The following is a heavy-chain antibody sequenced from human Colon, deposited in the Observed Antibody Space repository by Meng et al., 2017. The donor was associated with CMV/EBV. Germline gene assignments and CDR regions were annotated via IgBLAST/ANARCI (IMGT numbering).Heavy chain of an antibody. V-gene: IGHV3-21*01. CDR2: ISSDSKYI. D-gene: IGHD2-2*01. J-gene: IGHJ6*02. CDR1: GFTFSGSS. Sequence: GESLKISCAGSGFTFSGSSMNWVRQAPGKGLEWVAFISSDSKYIYYSDSVKGRFTISRDNSEKSVYLHMNSVRADDTAVYYCVKLGYCSSPSCQKSYFYGLDVWGQGTTVTVSS. CDR3: VKLGYCSSPSCQKSYFYGLDV.